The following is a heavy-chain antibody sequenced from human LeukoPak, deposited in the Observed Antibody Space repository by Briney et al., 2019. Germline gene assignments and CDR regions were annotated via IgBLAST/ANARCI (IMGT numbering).Heavy chain of an antibody. D-gene: IGHD3-3*01. J-gene: IGHJ4*02. CDR1: GGSISSYY. CDR2: IYYSGST. Sequence: PSETLSLTCTVSGGSISSYYWSWIRQPPGKGLEWTGCIYYSGSTNYNPSLKSRVTISVDTSKNQFSLKLNSVTAADTAVYFCAGGGDDDFWSGYDLDHFDYWGQGTLVTVSS. CDR3: AGGGDDDFWSGYDLDHFDY. V-gene: IGHV4-59*01.